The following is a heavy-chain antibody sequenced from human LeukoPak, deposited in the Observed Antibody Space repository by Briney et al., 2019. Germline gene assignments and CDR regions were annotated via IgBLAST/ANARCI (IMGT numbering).Heavy chain of an antibody. V-gene: IGHV4-59*08. CDR1: GGSISRHF. J-gene: IGHJ5*02. Sequence: SETLSLTCTVSGGSISRHFWSWIRQPPGKGLEWIGYIYYSGSTNYNPSLKSRVTISVDTSKNQVSLKLSSVTAADTAVYYCARHERDTSGSYMYNWFDPWGQGTLVTVSS. CDR3: ARHERDTSGSYMYNWFDP. D-gene: IGHD3-22*01. CDR2: IYYSGST.